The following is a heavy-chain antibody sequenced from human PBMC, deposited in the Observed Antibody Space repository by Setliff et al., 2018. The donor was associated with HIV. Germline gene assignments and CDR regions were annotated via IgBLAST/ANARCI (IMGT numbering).Heavy chain of an antibody. Sequence: KPSETLSLTCAVSGYSISSGYYWGWIRQPPGKGLQWIGSIFHSGSTYYNPSLKSRVTFSVDTFKNQFSLKLSSVTAADTAVYYCARQPRGGYYQYFDNWSQGTLVTVSS. CDR3: ARQPRGGYYQYFDN. J-gene: IGHJ4*02. D-gene: IGHD2-2*01. V-gene: IGHV4-38-2*01. CDR2: IFHSGST. CDR1: GYSISSGYY.